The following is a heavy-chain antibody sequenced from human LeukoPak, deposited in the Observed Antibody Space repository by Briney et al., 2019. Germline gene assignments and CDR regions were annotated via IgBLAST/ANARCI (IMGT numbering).Heavy chain of an antibody. CDR3: ARHVGHGPITMIVVASYAFDI. V-gene: IGHV4-39*01. J-gene: IGHJ3*02. Sequence: XGSRQRXXXXGEXVVRIYDXGSTYYHPSLQCRFPISLHTSQNQFSLKLSSVTAADTAVYYCARHVGHGPITMIVVASYAFDIWGQGTMVTVSS. CDR2: IYDXGST. D-gene: IGHD3-22*01.